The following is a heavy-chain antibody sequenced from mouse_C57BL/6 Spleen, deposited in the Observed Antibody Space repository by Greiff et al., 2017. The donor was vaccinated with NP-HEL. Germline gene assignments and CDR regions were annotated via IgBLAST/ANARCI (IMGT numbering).Heavy chain of an antibody. CDR2: IYPGSGST. Sequence: VQLQQPGAELVKPGASVKMSCKASGYTFTSYWITWVKQRPGQGLAWIGDIYPGSGSTNYNEKFKSKATLTVDTSSSTAYMQLSSLTSEDSAVYYCARSHYGSSPYYFDYWGQGTTRTVSS. CDR1: GYTFTSYW. J-gene: IGHJ2*01. V-gene: IGHV1-55*01. D-gene: IGHD1-1*01. CDR3: ARSHYGSSPYYFDY.